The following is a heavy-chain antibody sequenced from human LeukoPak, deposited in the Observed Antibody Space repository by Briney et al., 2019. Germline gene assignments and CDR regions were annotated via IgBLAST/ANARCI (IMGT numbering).Heavy chain of an antibody. V-gene: IGHV4-39*01. CDR2: IYYSGST. CDR1: GGSFSGYY. D-gene: IGHD3-10*01. CDR3: ARLAYGSGSYYNVGSHLGNWFDP. J-gene: IGHJ5*02. Sequence: SETLSLTCAVYGGSFSGYYWGWIRQPPGKGLEWIGSIYYSGSTYYNPSLKSRVTISVDTSKNQFSLKLSSVTAADTAVYYCARLAYGSGSYYNVGSHLGNWFDPWGQGTLVTVSS.